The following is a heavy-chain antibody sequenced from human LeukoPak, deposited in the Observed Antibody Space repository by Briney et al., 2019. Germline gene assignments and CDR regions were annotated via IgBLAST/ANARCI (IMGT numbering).Heavy chain of an antibody. CDR3: ARRYNWNPIYYFDY. D-gene: IGHD1-20*01. J-gene: IGHJ4*02. CDR1: GFTFSTYW. V-gene: IGHV3-7*01. CDR2: IKADGGEK. Sequence: PGGSLRLSCAASGFTFSTYWMNWFRQTPGKGLEWVAKIKADGGEKDHVASVKGRFTISRDNAKNSLYLQMNSLRAEDTAVYYCARRYNWNPIYYFDYWGQGTLVTVSS.